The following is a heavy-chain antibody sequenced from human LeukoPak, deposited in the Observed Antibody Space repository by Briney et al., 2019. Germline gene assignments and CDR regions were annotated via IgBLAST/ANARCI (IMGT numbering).Heavy chain of an antibody. CDR2: IKEGGSEK. CDR3: ARVRGIAVAGTASIYFDY. Sequence: PGWALRLSCAASGFTFSSYWMIWVRQAPGKGLEWVANIKEGGSEKYYVDSVKGGLSISRDKAKNSLFLQLDSLGAEDTAVYYCARVRGIAVAGTASIYFDYWGQGTLVTVSS. V-gene: IGHV3-7*01. J-gene: IGHJ4*02. D-gene: IGHD6-19*01. CDR1: GFTFSSYW.